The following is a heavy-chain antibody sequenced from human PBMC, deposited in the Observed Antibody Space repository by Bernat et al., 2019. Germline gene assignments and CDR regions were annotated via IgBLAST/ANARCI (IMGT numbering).Heavy chain of an antibody. CDR3: ARSLIIDYDYIWGSYRSSGSVDY. V-gene: IGHV4-39*01. D-gene: IGHD3-16*02. Sequence: QLQLQESGPGLVKPSETLSLTCTVSSGSISSSSYYWDWIRQPPGKGLEWIGSIYYSGSTYYNPSLKSRVTISVDTSKNQFSLKLSSVTAADTAVYYCARSLIIDYDYIWGSYRSSGSVDYWGQGTLVTVSS. CDR1: SGSISSSSYY. CDR2: IYYSGST. J-gene: IGHJ4*02.